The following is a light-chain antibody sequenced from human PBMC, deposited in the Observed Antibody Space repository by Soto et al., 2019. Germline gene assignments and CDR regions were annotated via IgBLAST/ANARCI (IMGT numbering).Light chain of an antibody. CDR3: QQSYSIPWT. Sequence: DIQMTQSPSSLAASVGDRVTIICRASQSISSYLNWYQQKPGKAPKLLIYAASSLQSGVPSRFSGSGSGTDFTLTISSLQPEDFATYYCQQSYSIPWTFGQGTKVEIK. CDR2: AAS. V-gene: IGKV1-39*01. J-gene: IGKJ1*01. CDR1: QSISSY.